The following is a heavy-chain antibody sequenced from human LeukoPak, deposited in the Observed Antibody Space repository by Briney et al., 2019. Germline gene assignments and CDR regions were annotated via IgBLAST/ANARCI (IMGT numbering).Heavy chain of an antibody. CDR3: AKRSSSGYSIYFDY. Sequence: GGSLRLSCAASGFTFSNSAMSWVRQAPGKGLEWVSAISGSGATTYYADSVKGRFTISRDNSKNPLDLQMNRLRAEDTAVYYCAKRSSSGYSIYFDYWGQGTLVTVSS. CDR1: GFTFSNSA. CDR2: ISGSGATT. V-gene: IGHV3-23*01. D-gene: IGHD3-22*01. J-gene: IGHJ4*02.